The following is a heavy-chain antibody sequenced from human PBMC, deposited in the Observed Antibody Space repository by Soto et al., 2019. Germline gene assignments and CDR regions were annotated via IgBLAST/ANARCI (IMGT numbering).Heavy chain of an antibody. CDR3: ARDFYPLAYYFDP. J-gene: IGHJ4*02. CDR2: VSGSNGKT. CDR1: GYTFINHG. V-gene: IGHV1-18*04. Sequence: QVQLAQSEAEVKKPGASVKVSCEASGYTFINHGISWVRQAPGQGLERMGWVSGSNGKTKYAQKFQGRVTMTRETSTSTAHMELRNLTSDDTAAYFCARDFYPLAYYFDPWGQGTLVTVSS.